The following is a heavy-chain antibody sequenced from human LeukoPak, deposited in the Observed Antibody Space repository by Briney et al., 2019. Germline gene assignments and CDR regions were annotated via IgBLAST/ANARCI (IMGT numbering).Heavy chain of an antibody. D-gene: IGHD3-3*01. CDR3: ARGVQERLPYDFWSGYHEPYYYYGMDV. Sequence: GASVKVSCKASGGTFSSYAISWVRQAPGQGLEWMGWMNPNSGNTGYAQKFQGRVTMTRNTSISTAYMELSSLRSEDTAVYYCARGVQERLPYDFWSGYHEPYYYYGMDVWGQGTTVTVSS. J-gene: IGHJ6*02. CDR1: GGTFSSYA. CDR2: MNPNSGNT. V-gene: IGHV1-8*02.